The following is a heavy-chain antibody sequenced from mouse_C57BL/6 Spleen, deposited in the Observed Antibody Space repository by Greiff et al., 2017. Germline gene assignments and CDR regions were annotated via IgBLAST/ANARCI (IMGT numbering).Heavy chain of an antibody. D-gene: IGHD2-5*01. J-gene: IGHJ4*01. CDR2: IDPETGGT. V-gene: IGHV1-15*01. CDR3: TRRSFYYSNYDYYAMDY. Sequence: VQLQESGAELVRPGASVTLSCKASGYTFTDYEMHWVKQTPVHGLEWIGAIDPETGGTAYNQKFKGKAILTADKSSSTAYMELRSLTSEDSAVYYCTRRSFYYSNYDYYAMDYWGQGTSVTVSS. CDR1: GYTFTDYE.